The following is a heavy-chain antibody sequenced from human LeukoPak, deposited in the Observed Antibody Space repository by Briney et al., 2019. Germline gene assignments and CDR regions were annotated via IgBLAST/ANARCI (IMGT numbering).Heavy chain of an antibody. CDR3: TKEHSSGWPTIDC. CDR1: GFTFAEYS. CDR2: INRNGGAI. J-gene: IGHJ4*02. D-gene: IGHD6-19*01. Sequence: GGSLRLSCSASGFTFAEYSMHWVRQAPGKGLEWVSVINRNGGAIQYADSVRGRFIISRDNSKNSLYLQMNSLRTEDTALYYCTKEHSSGWPTIDCWGQGTLVTVSS. V-gene: IGHV3-43*01.